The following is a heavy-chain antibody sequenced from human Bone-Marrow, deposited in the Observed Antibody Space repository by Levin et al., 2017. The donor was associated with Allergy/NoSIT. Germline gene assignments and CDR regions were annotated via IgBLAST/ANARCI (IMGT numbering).Heavy chain of an antibody. Sequence: GESLKISCAASGFTFSTYSMNWVRQAPGKGLEWVSSISSSSSYIYYADSVKGRFTISRDNAKNSLYLQMNSLRDEDTAIYYCARVEVCGGDCYTGVEGGMDVWGQGTTVTVSS. V-gene: IGHV3-21*01. CDR1: GFTFSTYS. CDR2: ISSSSSYI. D-gene: IGHD2-21*02. J-gene: IGHJ6*02. CDR3: ARVEVCGGDCYTGVEGGMDV.